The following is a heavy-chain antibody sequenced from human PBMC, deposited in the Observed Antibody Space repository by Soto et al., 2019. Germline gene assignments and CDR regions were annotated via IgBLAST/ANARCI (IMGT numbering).Heavy chain of an antibody. D-gene: IGHD2-2*01. J-gene: IGHJ4*02. CDR2: MYHSGST. CDR1: GGSISSGGYS. Sequence: QLQLQESGSGLVKPSQTLSLTCAVSGGSISSGGYSWSWIRQPPGKGLEWIGYMYHSGSTYYNPTLKSGGTRSTARSRTRFSLTLSSVTAADTAVYYCGRVPDYWGKGILVTVSS. V-gene: IGHV4-30-2*01. CDR3: GRVPDY.